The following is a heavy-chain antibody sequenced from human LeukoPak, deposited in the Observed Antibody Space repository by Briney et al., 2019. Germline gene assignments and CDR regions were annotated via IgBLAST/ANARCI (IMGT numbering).Heavy chain of an antibody. J-gene: IGHJ4*02. CDR3: ARDGDIVVVPAAFEGYFDY. V-gene: IGHV3-21*01. CDR2: ISSSSSYI. Sequence: GGSLRLSCAASGFTFSSYSMNWVRQAPGKGLEWVSSISSSSSYIYYADSVKGRFTISRDNDKNSLYLQMNSLRAEETDVYYCARDGDIVVVPAAFEGYFDYWGQGTLVTVSS. D-gene: IGHD2-2*01. CDR1: GFTFSSYS.